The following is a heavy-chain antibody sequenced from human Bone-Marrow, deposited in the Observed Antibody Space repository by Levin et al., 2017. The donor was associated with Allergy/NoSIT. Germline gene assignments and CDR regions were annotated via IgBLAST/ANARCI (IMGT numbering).Heavy chain of an antibody. CDR3: AKEPTRTYYLDS. V-gene: IGHV3-9*01. Sequence: GGSLRLSCAASGFNLDEYAMHWVRQVPGKGLEWVAGISWDSESREYADSVKGRFTISRDNARKSLYLQMNSLRDEDTALYYCAKEPTRTYYLDSWGQGTLVSVSS. CDR2: ISWDSESR. CDR1: GFNLDEYA. D-gene: IGHD1-26*01. J-gene: IGHJ4*02.